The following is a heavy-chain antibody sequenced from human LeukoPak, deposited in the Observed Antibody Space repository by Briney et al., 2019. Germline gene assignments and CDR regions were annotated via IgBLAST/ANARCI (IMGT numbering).Heavy chain of an antibody. D-gene: IGHD2-2*01. CDR1: GFTFSSYS. J-gene: IGHJ4*02. Sequence: PGGSLRFSCVASGFTFSSYSMNWVRQAPGKGLEWVSSISSSSYIYYADSVKGRFTISRDNAKNSLYLQMNSLRAEDTAVYYCARGDRDLYCSSTSCYPVLGGQGTLVTVSS. V-gene: IGHV3-21*01. CDR3: ARGDRDLYCSSTSCYPVL. CDR2: ISSSSYI.